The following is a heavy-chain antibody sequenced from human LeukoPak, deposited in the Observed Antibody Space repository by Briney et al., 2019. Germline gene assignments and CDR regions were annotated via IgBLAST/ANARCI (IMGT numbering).Heavy chain of an antibody. CDR1: GFSFANAW. Sequence: PGESLRLSCAASGFSFANAWMTWVRQAPGKGLEWVANIKQDGGQIYYLESVKGRFTVSRDNAKNSLYLQMNSLRAEDTAVYYCARLGARQMLEYWGQGTLVTVSS. J-gene: IGHJ4*02. CDR3: ARLGARQMLEY. D-gene: IGHD4-17*01. CDR2: IKQDGGQI. V-gene: IGHV3-7*01.